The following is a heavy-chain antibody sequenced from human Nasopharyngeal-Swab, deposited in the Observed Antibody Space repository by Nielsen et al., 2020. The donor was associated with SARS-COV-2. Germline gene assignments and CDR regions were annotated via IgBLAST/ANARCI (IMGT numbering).Heavy chain of an antibody. D-gene: IGHD3-16*01. J-gene: IGHJ6*02. CDR1: GFTFSSYA. V-gene: IGHV3-30*04. CDR2: ISYDGSNK. CDR3: ARARGGGYYYGMDV. Sequence: GGSLRLSCAASGFTFSSYAMHWVRQAPGKGLEWVAVISYDGSNKYYADSVKGRFTISRDNSKNTLYLQMNSLRAEDTAVYYCARARGGGYYYGMDVWGQGTTVTVSS.